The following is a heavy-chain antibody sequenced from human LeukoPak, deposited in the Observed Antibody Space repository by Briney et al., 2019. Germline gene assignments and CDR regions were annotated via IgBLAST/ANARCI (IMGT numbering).Heavy chain of an antibody. CDR2: IIPIFGTA. CDR1: GGTFSSYA. CDR3: ARDGKYYYDSSGYSSIDY. D-gene: IGHD3-22*01. J-gene: IGHJ4*02. V-gene: IGHV1-69*13. Sequence: SVKVSCKGSGGTFSSYAISWVRQAPGQGLEWMGRIIPIFGTANYAQKFQGRVTITEDESTSTAYMELSSLRSEDTDVYYCARDGKYYYDSSGYSSIDYWGQGTLVTVSS.